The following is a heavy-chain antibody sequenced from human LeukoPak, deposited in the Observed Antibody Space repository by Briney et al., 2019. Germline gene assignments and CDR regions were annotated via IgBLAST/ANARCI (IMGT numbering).Heavy chain of an antibody. CDR1: RFTFNNYA. CDR2: ISGGGETT. D-gene: IGHD4-17*01. Sequence: GGSLRLSCAASRFTFNNYAMNWVRQAPGKGLEWASSISGGGETTYYADSAKGRFTISRDNSQNTLYLQMNSLRAEDTAVYYCARDYADYVGYFFFDYWGQGTLVTVSS. V-gene: IGHV3-23*01. J-gene: IGHJ4*02. CDR3: ARDYADYVGYFFFDY.